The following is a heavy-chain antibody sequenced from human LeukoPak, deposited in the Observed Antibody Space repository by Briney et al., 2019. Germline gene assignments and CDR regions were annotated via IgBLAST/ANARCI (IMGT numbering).Heavy chain of an antibody. CDR1: GFTLSSYG. J-gene: IGHJ5*02. V-gene: IGHV3-30*18. D-gene: IGHD4-17*01. Sequence: GRSLRLSCAASGFTLSSYGMHWVRQAPGKGLEWVSVISYDGSKKYHADSVKGRFTISRDNSKNMLYMQMDSLRAEDTAVYYCAKGGPTATTTAHIHLWGQGTLVTVSS. CDR2: ISYDGSKK. CDR3: AKGGPTATTTAHIHL.